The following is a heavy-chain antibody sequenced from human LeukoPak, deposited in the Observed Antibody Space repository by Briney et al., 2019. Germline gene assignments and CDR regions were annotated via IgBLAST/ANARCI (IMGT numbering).Heavy chain of an antibody. D-gene: IGHD1-20*01. CDR3: ARELLTGAMDY. Sequence: GGSLRLSCAASGFTFSDYYMSWIRQAPGKGLEWLSYISSSGSTVYYADSVKGRFTISRDNAKNSLYLQMNSLRAEDTAVYYCARELLTGAMDYWGQGTLVTVSS. CDR1: GFTFSDYY. V-gene: IGHV3-11*04. CDR2: ISSSGSTV. J-gene: IGHJ4*02.